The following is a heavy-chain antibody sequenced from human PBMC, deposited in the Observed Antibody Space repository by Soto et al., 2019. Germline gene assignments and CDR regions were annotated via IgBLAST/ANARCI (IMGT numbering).Heavy chain of an antibody. D-gene: IGHD1-1*01. V-gene: IGHV1-18*01. CDR2: ISAHNGNT. Sequence: QVHLVQSGAEVKKPGASVKVSCKASGYTITSYGITWVRQAPGQGLEWMGWISAHNGNTDYAQKLQVRVIVTRDTSTSTAYMELRSLRSDDTAVYYCARGRYGDYWGQGALVTVSS. CDR1: GYTITSYG. J-gene: IGHJ4*02. CDR3: ARGRYGDY.